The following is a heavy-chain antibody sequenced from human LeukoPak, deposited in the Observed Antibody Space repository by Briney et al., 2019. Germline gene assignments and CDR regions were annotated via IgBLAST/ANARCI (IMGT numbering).Heavy chain of an antibody. CDR1: GYTFTGYY. Sequence: GASVKVSCKASGYTFTGYYMHWVRQAPGQGLEWMGWINPNSGGTNYARKFQGRVTMTRDTSISTAYMELSRLRSDDTAVYYCARGEYGGGWYARGFFDYWGQGTLVTVSS. CDR3: ARGEYGGGWYARGFFDY. CDR2: INPNSGGT. J-gene: IGHJ4*02. V-gene: IGHV1-2*02. D-gene: IGHD6-19*01.